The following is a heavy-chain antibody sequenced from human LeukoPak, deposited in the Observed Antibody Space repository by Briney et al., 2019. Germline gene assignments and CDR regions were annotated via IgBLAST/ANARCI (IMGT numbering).Heavy chain of an antibody. J-gene: IGHJ4*02. CDR2: ISGSGGST. V-gene: IGHV3-23*01. CDR1: GFTFSSHA. D-gene: IGHD3-22*01. Sequence: GGSLRLSCAVSGFTFSSHAMSWVRQAPGKGLEWVSAISGSGGSTYYADSVKGRFTISRDNSKNTLYLQMNSLRAEDTAVYYCAKSRSADYYDSSGYFDYWGQGTLVTVSS. CDR3: AKSRSADYYDSSGYFDY.